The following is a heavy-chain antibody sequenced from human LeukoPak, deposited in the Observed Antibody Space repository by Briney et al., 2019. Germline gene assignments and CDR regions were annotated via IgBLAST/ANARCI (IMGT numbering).Heavy chain of an antibody. CDR3: ATLSLPYYYDSSEEFDY. CDR2: ISSSGSTI. D-gene: IGHD3-22*01. J-gene: IGHJ4*02. V-gene: IGHV3-48*03. CDR1: GFTFSSYE. Sequence: SGGSLRPSCAASGFTFSSYEMNWVRQAPGKGLEWVSYISSSGSTIYYADSVKGRFTISRDNAKNSLYLQMNSLRAEDTAVYYCATLSLPYYYDSSEEFDYWGQGTLVTVSS.